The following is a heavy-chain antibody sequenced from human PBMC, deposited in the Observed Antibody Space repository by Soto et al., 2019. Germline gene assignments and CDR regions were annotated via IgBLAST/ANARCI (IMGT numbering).Heavy chain of an antibody. CDR2: ISGSGGST. CDR1: GVTFSSYA. J-gene: IGHJ4*02. Sequence: PXGSLRLSCSAAGVTFSSYAMSWVRQAPGKGLEWVSAISGSGGSTYYADSVKGRFTISRDNSKNTLYLQMNSLRAEDTAVYYCAKDGYSGYDYSYFDYWGQGTLVTVSS. V-gene: IGHV3-23*01. D-gene: IGHD5-12*01. CDR3: AKDGYSGYDYSYFDY.